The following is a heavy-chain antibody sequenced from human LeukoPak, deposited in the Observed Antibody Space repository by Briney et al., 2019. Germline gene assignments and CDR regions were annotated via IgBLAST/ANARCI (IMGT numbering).Heavy chain of an antibody. CDR1: GFTFSYFW. J-gene: IGHJ3*02. CDR3: ARQYCSSTTCYTDAFDI. CDR2: IKQDGSEK. Sequence: GSLSLSCAASGFTFSYFWMSWVRQAPGKGLEWVANIKQDGSEKYYVDSVKGRFTISRDNARNSLFLRMNSLRAEDTAVYYCARQYCSSTTCYTDAFDIWGQGTMVTVSS. V-gene: IGHV3-7*01. D-gene: IGHD2-2*02.